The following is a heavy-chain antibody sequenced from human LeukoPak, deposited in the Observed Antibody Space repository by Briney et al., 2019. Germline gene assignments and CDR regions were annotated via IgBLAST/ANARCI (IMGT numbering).Heavy chain of an antibody. CDR1: GDSVSSNTAA. D-gene: IGHD1-26*01. CDR3: ASNGGRYYFAFDI. Sequence: SQTLSLTCAISGDSVSSNTAAWNWIRQSPSRGLEWLGRTYYRSKWYNEYALSVKSRITINPDTSKSQFSLQLTSVTPEGTAVYYCASNGGRYYFAFDIWGQGTVVTVSS. CDR2: TYYRSKWYN. J-gene: IGHJ3*02. V-gene: IGHV6-1*01.